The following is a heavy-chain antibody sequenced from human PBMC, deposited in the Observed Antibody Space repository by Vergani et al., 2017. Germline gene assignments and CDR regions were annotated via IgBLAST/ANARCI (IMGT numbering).Heavy chain of an antibody. D-gene: IGHD6-19*01. Sequence: EVQLVQSGAEVKTPGESLKISCKGSGYILTSYWIVCVRQMPGKGLEWMGIIYPGDSDTRYSPSFQGQVTISADKSISTAYLQWSSLKASDTAMYYCARLSSGWLSNNYMDYWGQGTLVTVSS. CDR1: GYILTSYW. CDR3: ARLSSGWLSNNYMDY. J-gene: IGHJ4*02. V-gene: IGHV5-51*01. CDR2: IYPGDSDT.